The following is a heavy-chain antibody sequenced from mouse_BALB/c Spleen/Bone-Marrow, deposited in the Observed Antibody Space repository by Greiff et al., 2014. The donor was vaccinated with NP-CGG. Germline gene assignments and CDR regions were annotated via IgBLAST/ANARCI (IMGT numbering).Heavy chain of an antibody. D-gene: IGHD1-1*01. CDR2: ISSGGSSH. CDR3: ARGDYYGSSHYWCFDV. V-gene: IGHV5-17*02. J-gene: IGHJ1*01. CDR1: GFTFSSFG. Sequence: VQLKESGGGLVQPGGSRKLSCVASGFTFSSFGMHWVRQAPEKGLEWVAYISSGGSSHYYSATLKGRFTISSDNTTNTLVLQMTSIRSEDTTMYYCARGDYYGSSHYWCFDVWGAGTTVTVSS.